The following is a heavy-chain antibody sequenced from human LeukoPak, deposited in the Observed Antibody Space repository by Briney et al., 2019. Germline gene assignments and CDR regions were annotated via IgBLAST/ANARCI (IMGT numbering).Heavy chain of an antibody. D-gene: IGHD6-19*01. Sequence: ASVKVSCKVSGYTLTELSMHSVRQAPGKGLEWMGGFDPEDGETIYAQKFQGRVTMTEDTSTDTAYMELSSLRSEDTAVYYCATGPTILAEAGSMDYWGEGTLVTVSS. V-gene: IGHV1-24*01. CDR3: ATGPTILAEAGSMDY. CDR2: FDPEDGET. CDR1: GYTLTELS. J-gene: IGHJ4*02.